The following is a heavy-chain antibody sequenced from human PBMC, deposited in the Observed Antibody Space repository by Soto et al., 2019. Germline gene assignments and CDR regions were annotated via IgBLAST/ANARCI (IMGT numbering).Heavy chain of an antibody. Sequence: PSETLSLTCTVSGASVSSATYYWNWIRQPPGKPLEWIGYVYYSGSTNYNPSLKSRVTISVDTSKNQFSLKLSSVTAADTAVYYCARLRRVVPAAISINLFAPRGQGTLVLVSS. V-gene: IGHV4-61*01. CDR2: VYYSGST. D-gene: IGHD2-2*01. J-gene: IGHJ5*02. CDR1: GASVSSATYY. CDR3: ARLRRVVPAAISINLFAP.